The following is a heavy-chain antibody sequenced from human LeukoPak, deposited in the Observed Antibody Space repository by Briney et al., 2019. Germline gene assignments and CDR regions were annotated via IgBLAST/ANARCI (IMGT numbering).Heavy chain of an antibody. J-gene: IGHJ5*02. CDR1: GYSFTSYW. V-gene: IGHV5-51*01. CDR3: ARQEYWFDP. Sequence: GESLKISCKGSGYSFTSYWIGWVRQMPGKGLEWMGIINPTDSDTTYSPSFQGQVTMSADKSISTAYLQWSSLKASDTAMYYWARQEYWFDPWGQGTLVTVSS. CDR2: INPTDSDT.